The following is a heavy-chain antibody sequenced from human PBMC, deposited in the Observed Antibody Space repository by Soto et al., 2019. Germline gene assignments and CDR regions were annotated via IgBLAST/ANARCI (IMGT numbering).Heavy chain of an antibody. J-gene: IGHJ6*02. CDR1: GFTFSSYA. V-gene: IGHV3-30-3*01. CDR2: ISYDGSNK. CDR3: ARDLLRSSYSYYYNMNV. Sequence: GGSLRLSCAASGFTFSSYAMHWVRQAPGKGLEWVAAISYDGSNKYYADSMKGRFTISRDNSKNTLYLQMNSLRAEDTAVYYCARDLLRSSYSYYYNMNVWGQGTTVTVSS.